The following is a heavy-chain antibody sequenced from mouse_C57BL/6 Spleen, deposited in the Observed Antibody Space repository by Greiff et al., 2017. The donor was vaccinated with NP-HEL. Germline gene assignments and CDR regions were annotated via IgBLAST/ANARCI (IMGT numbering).Heavy chain of an antibody. CDR1: GYTFTSYW. D-gene: IGHD1-1*01. CDR2: IYPSDSET. V-gene: IGHV1-61*01. CDR3: AKDGDYHAYYNAMDY. J-gene: IGHJ4*01. Sequence: VQLQQPGAELVRPGSSVKLSCKASGYTFTSYWMDWVKQRPGQGLEWIGNIYPSDSETHYNQKFKDKATLTVDKSSSTAYMQLSSLTSEDSAVYYAAKDGDYHAYYNAMDYWGQGTTVTVSS.